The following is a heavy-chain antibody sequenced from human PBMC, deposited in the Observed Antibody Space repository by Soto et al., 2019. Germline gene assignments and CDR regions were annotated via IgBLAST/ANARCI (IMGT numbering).Heavy chain of an antibody. Sequence: SETLSLTCTVSGASVRDYNWNWIRQPPGRGLEWIGFIHHTGSNTYSPSLRSRVTMSVDTSKNQVVLTMTNMDPVDTATYYCEHHPGFTMVLGGWFDPWGQGTLVTVSS. CDR3: EHHPGFTMVLGGWFDP. V-gene: IGHV4-59*02. CDR2: IHHTGSN. CDR1: GASVRDYN. J-gene: IGHJ5*02. D-gene: IGHD3-10*01.